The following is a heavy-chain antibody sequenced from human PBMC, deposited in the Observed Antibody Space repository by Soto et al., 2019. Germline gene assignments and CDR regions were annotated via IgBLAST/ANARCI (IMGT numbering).Heavy chain of an antibody. CDR1: GFTFSSYG. CDR3: AKGWELPPSYYYYYGTDV. CDR2: ISYDGSNK. J-gene: IGHJ6*02. D-gene: IGHD1-26*01. Sequence: PGGSLRLSCAASGFTFSSYGMHWVRQAPGKGLEWVAVISYDGSNKYYADSVKGRFTISRDNSKNTLYLQMNSLRAEDTAVYYCAKGWELPPSYYYYYGTDVWGQGTTVTVSS. V-gene: IGHV3-30*18.